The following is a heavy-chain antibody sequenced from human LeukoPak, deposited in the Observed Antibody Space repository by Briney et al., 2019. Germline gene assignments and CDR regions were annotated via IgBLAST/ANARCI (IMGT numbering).Heavy chain of an antibody. CDR1: GFIFSSYG. CDR3: AKDASSVWYFSYFDC. CDR2: IQSDGTNK. J-gene: IGHJ4*02. D-gene: IGHD6-19*01. V-gene: IGHV3-30*02. Sequence: GGSLRLSCAASGFIFSSYGMHWVRQAPGKGLEWVAFIQSDGTNKYYTDSVKGRFTVSRDNSKNTLHLQMDSLRPEDTAVYYCAKDASSVWYFSYFDCWGQGTLVTVSS.